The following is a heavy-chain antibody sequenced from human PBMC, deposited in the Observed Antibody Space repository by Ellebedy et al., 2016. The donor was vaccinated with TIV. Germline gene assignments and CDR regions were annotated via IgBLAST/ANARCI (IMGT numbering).Heavy chain of an antibody. V-gene: IGHV4-39*07. CDR2: INHSGST. Sequence: SETLSLXXTVSGGSISSGGYYWSWIRQHPGKGLEWIGEINHSGSTNYNPSLKSRVTISVDTSKNQFSLKLSSVTAADTAVYYCARGTRIQLWLRSNYFDYWGQGTLVTVSS. CDR1: GGSISSGGYY. J-gene: IGHJ4*02. D-gene: IGHD5-18*01. CDR3: ARGTRIQLWLRSNYFDY.